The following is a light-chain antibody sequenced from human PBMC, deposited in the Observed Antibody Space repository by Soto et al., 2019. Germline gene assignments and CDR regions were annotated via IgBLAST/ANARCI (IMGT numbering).Light chain of an antibody. J-gene: IGLJ1*01. CDR2: EVT. V-gene: IGLV2-23*02. CDR3: FSYAAGSTFV. CDR1: SSDVGSYNL. Sequence: QSALTQPASVSGSPGQSITIPCTGTSSDVGSYNLVSWYQQHPGEAPKLMIYEVTKRPSGVSNRFSGSKSGNTASLTISGLQAQDEADYYCFSYAAGSTFVFGTGTKLTVL.